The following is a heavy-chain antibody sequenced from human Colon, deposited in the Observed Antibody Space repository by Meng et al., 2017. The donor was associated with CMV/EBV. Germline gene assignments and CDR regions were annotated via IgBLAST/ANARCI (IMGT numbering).Heavy chain of an antibody. Sequence: CAASGFSFGNYAMGWVRQAPGKGLEWVSVIYSAGRSTYYADSVKGRFTISRDNSKSTMYLHMNSLRAEDTAVYYCVKDSRDYGYSFDYWGQGTLVTVSS. D-gene: IGHD3-16*01. CDR2: IYSAGRST. CDR3: VKDSRDYGYSFDY. CDR1: GFSFGNYA. V-gene: IGHV3-23*03. J-gene: IGHJ4*02.